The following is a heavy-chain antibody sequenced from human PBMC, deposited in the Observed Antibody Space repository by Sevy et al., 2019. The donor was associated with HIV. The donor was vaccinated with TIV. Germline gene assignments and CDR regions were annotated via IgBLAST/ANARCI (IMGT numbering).Heavy chain of an antibody. Sequence: ASVKVSCKASGYTFTSYGISWVRQAPGQWLEWMGWIIAYNGNTNYAQKLQGRVTMTTDTSTSTAYMELRSLRSDDTAVYYCARDSSSPELPYYGMDVWGQGTTVTVSS. V-gene: IGHV1-18*01. D-gene: IGHD6-6*01. CDR3: ARDSSSPELPYYGMDV. CDR1: GYTFTSYG. CDR2: IIAYNGNT. J-gene: IGHJ6*02.